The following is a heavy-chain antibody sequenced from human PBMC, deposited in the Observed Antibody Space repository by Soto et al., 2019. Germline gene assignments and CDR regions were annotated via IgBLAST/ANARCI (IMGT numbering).Heavy chain of an antibody. Sequence: GGSLRLSCAASGFTFSDHYMDWVRQAPGKGLEWVGRTRNKANSYTTEYAASVKGRFTISRDDSKNSLYLQMNSLKTEDTAVYYCARVTIFGVVIGPGTKLPYYYYYMDVWGKGTTVTVSS. CDR3: ARVTIFGVVIGPGTKLPYYYYYMDV. V-gene: IGHV3-72*01. J-gene: IGHJ6*03. D-gene: IGHD3-3*01. CDR1: GFTFSDHY. CDR2: TRNKANSYTT.